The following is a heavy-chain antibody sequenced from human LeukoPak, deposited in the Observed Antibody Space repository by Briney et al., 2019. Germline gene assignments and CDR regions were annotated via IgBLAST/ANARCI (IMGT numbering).Heavy chain of an antibody. CDR1: GFTFDDYA. D-gene: IGHD6-13*01. CDR3: ASASSHRIAAGGDY. Sequence: SGRSLRLSCAASGFTFDDYAMHWVRQAPGKGLEWVSGISWNSGSIGYADSVKGRFTISRDNAKNSLYLQMNSLRAEDTAVYYCASASSHRIAAGGDYWGQGTLVTVSS. J-gene: IGHJ4*02. CDR2: ISWNSGSI. V-gene: IGHV3-9*01.